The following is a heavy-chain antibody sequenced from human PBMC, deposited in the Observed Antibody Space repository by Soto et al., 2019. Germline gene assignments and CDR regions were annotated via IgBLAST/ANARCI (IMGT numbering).Heavy chain of an antibody. Sequence: GGSLILSCTAAGFSFSNYSMNWIRQAPGKGLEWVSAITGSGGSTYYADSVMGRFTISRDNSKNTLFLQMNSLRADDTAIYYCGKDIYGRDYGVDVWGQGTTVTVSS. CDR1: GFSFSNYS. V-gene: IGHV3-23*01. D-gene: IGHD4-17*01. CDR2: ITGSGGST. CDR3: GKDIYGRDYGVDV. J-gene: IGHJ6*02.